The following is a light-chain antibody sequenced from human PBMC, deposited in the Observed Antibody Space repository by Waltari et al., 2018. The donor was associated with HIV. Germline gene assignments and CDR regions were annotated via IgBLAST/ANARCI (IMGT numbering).Light chain of an antibody. V-gene: IGKV2-28*01. CDR1: QSLQHDNGYNY. CDR2: LMS. Sequence: IVLTQSLLSLSVTPGETTSVSCTSSQSLQHDNGYNYLDWYLQRPGHSPRLLITLMSVRASGVPDRFSASGSGTNFTLQISRVEAEDVGVYYCMQSLETSITFGQGTRLEI. CDR3: MQSLETSIT. J-gene: IGKJ5*01.